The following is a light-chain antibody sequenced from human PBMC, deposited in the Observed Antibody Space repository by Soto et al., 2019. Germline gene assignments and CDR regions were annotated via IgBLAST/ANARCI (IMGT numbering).Light chain of an antibody. CDR3: QQTFSHLLS. Sequence: LQLTQSPSSLSASVGDRVTIVCRASESISDYLNWYQLNSGEAPKVLIYSASTLRGGVPSRFSGTGSGTEFTLTISSLQPEDVATYYCQQTFSHLLSFGGGTTVEIK. V-gene: IGKV1-39*01. CDR1: ESISDY. CDR2: SAS. J-gene: IGKJ4*01.